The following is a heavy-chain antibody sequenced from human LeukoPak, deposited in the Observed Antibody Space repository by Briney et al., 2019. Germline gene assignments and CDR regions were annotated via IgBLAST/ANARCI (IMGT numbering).Heavy chain of an antibody. J-gene: IGHJ6*02. Sequence: ASVKVSCKASGYTFTSYAMNWVRQAPGQGLEWMGWINTNTGNPTYAQGFTGRFVFSLDTSVSTAYLQISSLKAEDTAVYYCASRLLWFGGHYGMDVWGQGTTVTVSS. CDR2: INTNTGNP. D-gene: IGHD3-10*01. CDR1: GYTFTSYA. V-gene: IGHV7-4-1*02. CDR3: ASRLLWFGGHYGMDV.